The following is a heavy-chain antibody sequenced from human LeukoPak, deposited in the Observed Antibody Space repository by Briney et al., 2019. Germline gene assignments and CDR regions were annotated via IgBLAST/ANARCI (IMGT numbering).Heavy chain of an antibody. D-gene: IGHD2-15*01. CDR3: ARDKVVVGGYSPPGDL. CDR2: VWHDGRNK. V-gene: IGHV3-33*01. J-gene: IGHJ5*02. Sequence: RGSLRLSCAASGFSFSSYGMHWVRQAPGRGLEGVAVVWHDGRNKYHAESVKGRFTISRDNARNKLYLQMNSLRAEDTAVYYCARDKVVVGGYSPPGDLWGQGTLVAVFS. CDR1: GFSFSSYG.